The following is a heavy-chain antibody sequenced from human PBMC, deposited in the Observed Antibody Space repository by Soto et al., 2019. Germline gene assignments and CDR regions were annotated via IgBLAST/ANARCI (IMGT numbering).Heavy chain of an antibody. D-gene: IGHD4-17*01. V-gene: IGHV4-34*01. CDR2: INHSGST. J-gene: IGHJ4*02. Sequence: PSETLSLTCAVYGGSLSGYYWSWIRQPPGKGLEWIGEINHSGSTNYNPSLKSRVTISVDTSKNQFSLKLSSVTAADTAVYYCARSNYGDYLSYWGQGTLVTVSS. CDR3: ARSNYGDYLSY. CDR1: GGSLSGYY.